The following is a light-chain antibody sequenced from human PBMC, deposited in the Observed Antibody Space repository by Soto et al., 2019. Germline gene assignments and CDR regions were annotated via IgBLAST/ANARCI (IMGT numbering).Light chain of an antibody. CDR2: DAS. V-gene: IGKV3-11*01. CDR1: QSVSSY. J-gene: IGKJ5*01. CDR3: QQYNNWPRT. Sequence: EIVFRQSPATLSLSPGERATLSCRASQSVSSYLAWHQQKPGQAPRLLIYDASNRATGIPARFSGSGSGTDFTLTISSLEPEDFAVYYCQQYNNWPRTFGQGTRLEIK.